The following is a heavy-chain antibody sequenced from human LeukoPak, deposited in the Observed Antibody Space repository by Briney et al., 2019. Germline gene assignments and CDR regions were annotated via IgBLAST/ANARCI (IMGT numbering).Heavy chain of an antibody. CDR3: ARGGDYDDSSGYDR. Sequence: GGPLRPSCAASGFTFRSNWTSGVRRAPGKGLNGLDNRKQDGSEKYYVDSVKGRITISRENSKSSLYLQMNRLRAEDTAVYCCARGGDYDDSSGYDRWGQGTLVTVSS. V-gene: IGHV3-7*01. D-gene: IGHD3-22*01. CDR1: GFTFRSNW. J-gene: IGHJ5*02. CDR2: RKQDGSEK.